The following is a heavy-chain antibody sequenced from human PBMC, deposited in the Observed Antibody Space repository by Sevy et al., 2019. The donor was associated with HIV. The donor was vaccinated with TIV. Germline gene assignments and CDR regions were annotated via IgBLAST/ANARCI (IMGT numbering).Heavy chain of an antibody. CDR3: ARQRDYYGSGSYYNVLDY. CDR2: IYYSGST. J-gene: IGHJ4*02. D-gene: IGHD3-10*01. V-gene: IGHV4-39*01. CDR1: GGSISSSSYY. Sequence: SETLSLTCTVSGGSISSSSYYWGWIRQPPGKGLEWIGSIYYSGSTYYNPSLKSRVTISVDTSKNQFSLKLSSVTAAETAVYYCARQRDYYGSGSYYNVLDYWGQGTLVTVSS.